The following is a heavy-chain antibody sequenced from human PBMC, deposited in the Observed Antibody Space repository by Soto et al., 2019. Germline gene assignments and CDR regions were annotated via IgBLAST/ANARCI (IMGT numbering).Heavy chain of an antibody. Sequence: QVQLVQSGAEVKKPGSSVKVSCKASGGTFSSYAISWVRQAPGQGLEWMGGFIPIFGTANYAQKFQGRVTITADESTSTAYMELSSLRSEDTAVYYCARDSLHPHCSSTSCYTRWFDPWGQGTLVTVSS. CDR3: ARDSLHPHCSSTSCYTRWFDP. CDR1: GGTFSSYA. V-gene: IGHV1-69*01. J-gene: IGHJ5*02. D-gene: IGHD2-2*02. CDR2: FIPIFGTA.